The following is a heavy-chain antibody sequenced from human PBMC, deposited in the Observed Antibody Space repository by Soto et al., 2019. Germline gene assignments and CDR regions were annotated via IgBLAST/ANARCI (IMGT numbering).Heavy chain of an antibody. V-gene: IGHV4-59*08. Sequence: SETLSLTCTVSGGSISSYYWSWIRQPPGKGLEWIGYVHDSWGSHYNPSLKSRVAISLDTSKSQFSLKLTSVTATDTAVYYCVLQGFGALHGLVYVWGQGTTVTVSS. D-gene: IGHD3-10*01. J-gene: IGHJ6*02. CDR3: VLQGFGALHGLVYV. CDR2: VHDSWGS. CDR1: GGSISSYY.